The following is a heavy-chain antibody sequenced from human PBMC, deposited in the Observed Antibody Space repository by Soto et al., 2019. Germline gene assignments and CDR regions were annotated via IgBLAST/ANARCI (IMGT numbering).Heavy chain of an antibody. V-gene: IGHV3-15*01. CDR2: IKSKTDGGTT. D-gene: IGHD3-3*01. Sequence: GGSLRLSCAASGFTFSNAWMSWVRQAPGKGLEWVGRIKSKTDGGTTDYAAPVKGRFTISRDDSKNTLYLQMNSLKTEDTAVYYCTTGSQQSITIFGVVIISTSDFDYWGQGTLVTVSS. J-gene: IGHJ4*02. CDR3: TTGSQQSITIFGVVIISTSDFDY. CDR1: GFTFSNAW.